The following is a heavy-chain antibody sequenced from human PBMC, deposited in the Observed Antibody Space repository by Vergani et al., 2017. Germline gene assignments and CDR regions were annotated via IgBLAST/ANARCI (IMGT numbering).Heavy chain of an antibody. D-gene: IGHD6-19*01. Sequence: VHLLESGGGQVEAGGSLRLYCATSGFSFNTYGAHWVRQAPGKGLEWVAFIGYDGRIKYNVDSVKGRFTISRDNSKNTLYLQMNSLRAEDTAVYYCAKELGNGWYGAYFDYWGRGTLVTVSS. CDR3: AKELGNGWYGAYFDY. V-gene: IGHV3-30*02. CDR1: GFSFNTYG. CDR2: IGYDGRIK. J-gene: IGHJ4*02.